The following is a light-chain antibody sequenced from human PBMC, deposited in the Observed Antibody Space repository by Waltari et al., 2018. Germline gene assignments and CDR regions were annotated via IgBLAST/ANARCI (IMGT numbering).Light chain of an antibody. Sequence: EIVMTQSPATLPVSPVERATLPGRASQSVGSNLAWYQQKPGQAPRLLIYGASTRATGIPARFSGSGSGTEFTLTISSLQSEDFAVYYCQQYNNWPRTFGQGTKVEIK. V-gene: IGKV3-15*01. CDR3: QQYNNWPRT. J-gene: IGKJ1*01. CDR2: GAS. CDR1: QSVGSN.